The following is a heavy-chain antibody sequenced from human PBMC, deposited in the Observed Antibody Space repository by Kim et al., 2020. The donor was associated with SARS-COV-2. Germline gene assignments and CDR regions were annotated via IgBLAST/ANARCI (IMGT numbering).Heavy chain of an antibody. CDR3: AKWADFGVVHIPFFGY. CDR1: GFTFSSYA. Sequence: GGSLRLSCAASGFTFSSYAMSWVRQAPGKGLEWVSAISGSGGSTYYADSVKGRFTISRDNSKNTLYLQMNSLRAEDTAVYYCAKWADFGVVHIPFFGYWGQGTLVTVSS. J-gene: IGHJ4*02. V-gene: IGHV3-23*01. D-gene: IGHD3-3*01. CDR2: ISGSGGST.